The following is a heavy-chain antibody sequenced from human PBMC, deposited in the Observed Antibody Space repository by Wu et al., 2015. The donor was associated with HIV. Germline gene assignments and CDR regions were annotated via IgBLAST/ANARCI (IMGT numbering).Heavy chain of an antibody. D-gene: IGHD4-11*01. CDR2: INPSGGAT. J-gene: IGHJ4*02. V-gene: IGHV1-2*02. CDR1: GYYLHQLL. Sequence: VQLVQSWGRGEERRRGLSEGLLAVLRGYYLHQLLYTSWVRRRPRGHGLEWMAWINPSGGATIYAEAFEGRVTVTTDTSMKTVYMELESLTSGDTAMYFCARDATPITTEFDYWGQGTLITVSS. CDR3: ARDATPITTEFDY.